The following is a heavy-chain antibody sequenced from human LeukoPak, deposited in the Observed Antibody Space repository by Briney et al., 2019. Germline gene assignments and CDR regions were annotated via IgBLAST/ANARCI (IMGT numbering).Heavy chain of an antibody. CDR3: ALTGTTMDY. D-gene: IGHD1-7*01. CDR1: GGSINSFY. Sequence: PSETLSLTCTVSGGSINSFYWSWIRQPPGKGLEWIGYIYYSGATNYNPSLKSRVAISADTLKNQFSLKLSSVTAADTAVYYCALTGTTMDYWGQGILVTVSS. CDR2: IYYSGAT. V-gene: IGHV4-59*01. J-gene: IGHJ4*02.